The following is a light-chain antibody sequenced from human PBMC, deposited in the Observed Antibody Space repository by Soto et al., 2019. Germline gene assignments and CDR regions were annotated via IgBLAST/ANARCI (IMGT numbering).Light chain of an antibody. CDR3: QQYNNWPPWT. J-gene: IGKJ1*01. V-gene: IGKV3D-15*01. CDR1: QSVSSN. CDR2: GAS. Sequence: EIVMTQSPATLSVSPGERATLSCRASQSVSSNLAWYQQRLGQTPRLLIYGASSRATGIPDRFSGSGSGTDFTLTISSLQSEDFAVYYCQQYNNWPPWTFGQGTKVDIK.